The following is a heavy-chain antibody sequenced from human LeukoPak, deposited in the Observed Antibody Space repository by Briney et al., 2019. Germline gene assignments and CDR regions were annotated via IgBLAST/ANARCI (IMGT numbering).Heavy chain of an antibody. CDR2: INSDGSSR. Sequence: GGSPRLSCAASGFRFSTDAMTWVRQAPGKGLVWVSRINSDGSSRHYADSVKGRFTISRDNAKNTLHLQMTSLRAEDTAVYYCARGGPDSSDYSSLFDYWGRGILVTVSS. D-gene: IGHD3-22*01. J-gene: IGHJ4*02. CDR3: ARGGPDSSDYSSLFDY. CDR1: GFRFSTDA. V-gene: IGHV3-74*01.